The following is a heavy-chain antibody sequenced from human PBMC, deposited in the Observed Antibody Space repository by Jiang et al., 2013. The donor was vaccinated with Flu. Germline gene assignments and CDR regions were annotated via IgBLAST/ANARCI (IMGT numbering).Heavy chain of an antibody. CDR2: IDPNNYDT. J-gene: IGHJ4*02. V-gene: IGHV1-2*02. CDR1: GYIFTDNY. Sequence: SGAEVKKPGASVKVSCKTSGYIFTDNYIHWARQAPGQGLEWMGWIDPNNYDTHYAQKFQGRVTLTRDTSISTAYMELSSLTSDDTAVYYCAKEWSALDYWGQGTLVTVS. D-gene: IGHD1-26*01. CDR3: AKEWSALDY.